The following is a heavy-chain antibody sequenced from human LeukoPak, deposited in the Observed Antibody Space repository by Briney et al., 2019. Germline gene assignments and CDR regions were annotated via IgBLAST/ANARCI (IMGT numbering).Heavy chain of an antibody. CDR2: ISYDGSSK. CDR1: GFTFSSYG. D-gene: IGHD6-13*01. V-gene: IGHV3-30*18. CDR3: AQKGEQQLVRHGVDY. J-gene: IGHJ4*02. Sequence: GGSLRLSCAASGFTFSSYGMHWVRQAPGKGLEWVAVISYDGSSKYYADSVKGRFTISRDNSKNTLYLQMNSLRAEDTAVYYCAQKGEQQLVRHGVDYWGQGILVTVSS.